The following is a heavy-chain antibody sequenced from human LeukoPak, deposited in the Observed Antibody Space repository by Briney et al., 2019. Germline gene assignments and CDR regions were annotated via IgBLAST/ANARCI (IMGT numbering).Heavy chain of an antibody. D-gene: IGHD6-13*01. Sequence: SGGSLRLSCAASGFTFSSYAMHWVRQAPGKGLEWVAVISYDGSNKKYADSVKGRFTISRDNSKNTLYLQMNSLRAEDTAVYYCAKPSSSWCMDVWGKGTTVTISS. V-gene: IGHV3-30*04. J-gene: IGHJ6*04. CDR2: ISYDGSNK. CDR1: GFTFSSYA. CDR3: AKPSSSWCMDV.